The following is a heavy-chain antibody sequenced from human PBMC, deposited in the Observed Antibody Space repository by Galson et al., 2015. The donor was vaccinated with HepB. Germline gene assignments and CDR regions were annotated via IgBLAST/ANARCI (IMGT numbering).Heavy chain of an antibody. D-gene: IGHD3-3*01. J-gene: IGHJ5*02. CDR3: AKEGTRPKYDFWSGYYDNWFDP. V-gene: IGHV3-7*03. CDR1: GFTFSSYW. Sequence: LRLSCAASGFTFSSYWMSWVRQAPGKGLEWVANIKQDGSEKYYVDSVKGRFTISRDNAKNSLYLQMNSLRAEDTAVYYCAKEGTRPKYDFWSGYYDNWFDPWGQGTLVTVSS. CDR2: IKQDGSEK.